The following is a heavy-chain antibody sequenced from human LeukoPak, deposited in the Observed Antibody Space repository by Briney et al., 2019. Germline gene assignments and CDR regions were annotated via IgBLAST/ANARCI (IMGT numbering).Heavy chain of an antibody. CDR3: ARALIAVAGVFDY. Sequence: GESLKISCEGSGYSFANYWIGWVRQMPGKGLEWMGIIYPGDSDTRYSPSFQGQVTISADKSISTAYLQWSSLKASDTAMYYCARALIAVAGVFDYWGQGTLVTVSS. CDR2: IYPGDSDT. V-gene: IGHV5-51*01. D-gene: IGHD6-19*01. J-gene: IGHJ4*02. CDR1: GYSFANYW.